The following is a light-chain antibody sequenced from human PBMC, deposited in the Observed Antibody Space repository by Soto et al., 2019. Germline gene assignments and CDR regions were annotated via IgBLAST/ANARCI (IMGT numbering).Light chain of an antibody. CDR1: SSDVGGYNY. J-gene: IGLJ1*01. Sequence: QSALTQPASVSGSPGQSITISCTGTSSDVGGYNYVSWYQQHPGKAPKLMIYDVSYRPSGVSNRFSGSKSGNTASLTISGLQAEDEADYHCSSYASSRTGVFGTGTKVTVL. CDR2: DVS. CDR3: SSYASSRTGV. V-gene: IGLV2-14*01.